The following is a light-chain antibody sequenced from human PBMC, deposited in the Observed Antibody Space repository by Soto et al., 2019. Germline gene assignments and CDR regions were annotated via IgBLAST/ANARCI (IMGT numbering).Light chain of an antibody. V-gene: IGLV1-40*01. CDR3: QSYDISLSVSVI. CDR1: SSNIGAGYD. Sequence: QSVLTQPPSVSGAPGQRVTISCTGSSSNIGAGYDVQWYQQLPGAAPKLLISGNSNRPSGVPDRFSGSRSGTSASLAITGLQAEDEADYFCQSYDISLSVSVIFGGGTQLTVL. CDR2: GNS. J-gene: IGLJ2*01.